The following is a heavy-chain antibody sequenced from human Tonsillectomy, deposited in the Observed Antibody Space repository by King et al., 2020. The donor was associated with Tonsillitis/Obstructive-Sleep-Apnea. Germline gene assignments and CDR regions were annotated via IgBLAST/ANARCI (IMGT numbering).Heavy chain of an antibody. CDR2: IYPGDSDT. Sequence: VQLVESAAEVKKPGESLKISCTGFGYSFTNYWIGWVRQMPGKGLEWMGIIYPGDSDTRYSPSFQGQVTISADKSISTAYLQWSSLKASDTAMYYCARQRDAFWSGSYYYMGVWGKGTSVIVSS. V-gene: IGHV5-51*01. CDR3: ARQRDAFWSGSYYYMGV. CDR1: GYSFTNYW. J-gene: IGHJ6*03. D-gene: IGHD3-3*01.